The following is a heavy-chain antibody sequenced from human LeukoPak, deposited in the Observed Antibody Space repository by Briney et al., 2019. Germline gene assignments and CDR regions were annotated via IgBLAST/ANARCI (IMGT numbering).Heavy chain of an antibody. CDR2: INPSGGST. J-gene: IGHJ4*02. Sequence: ASVKVSCKASGYTFTSYYIHWVRQAPGQGLEWMGLINPSGGSTNYAQKFQGRVTMTRDMSTSTVYMELSSLRSEDTAVYYCATIPGYSSGWYGDYWGQGTLVTVSS. CDR1: GYTFTSYY. D-gene: IGHD6-19*01. V-gene: IGHV1-46*01. CDR3: ATIPGYSSGWYGDY.